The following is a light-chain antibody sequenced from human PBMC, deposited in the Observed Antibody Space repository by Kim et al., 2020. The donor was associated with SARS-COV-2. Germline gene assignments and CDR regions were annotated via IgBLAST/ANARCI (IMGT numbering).Light chain of an antibody. CDR2: SNS. CDR1: DSHIESKT. CDR3: AAWDDSLSGVV. V-gene: IGLV1-44*01. Sequence: IYYSGSDSHIESKTVNWYQQLPGAAPKRLIFSNSQRSSRFPDRFSGDRSGTSADLAISGLQSEDWADYYCAAWDDSLSGVVFVGGTQLNV. J-gene: IGLJ2*01.